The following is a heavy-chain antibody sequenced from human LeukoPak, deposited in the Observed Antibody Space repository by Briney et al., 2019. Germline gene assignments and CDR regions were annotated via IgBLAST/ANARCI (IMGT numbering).Heavy chain of an antibody. CDR3: ARDSVAGAKDY. Sequence: PGGSLRLSCAASGFTFSSYSMNWVRQAPRKGLEWVSYISSSSSTIYYADSVKGRFTISRDNAKNSLYLQMNSLRAEDTAVYYCARDSVAGAKDYWGQGTLVTVSS. CDR2: ISSSSSTI. V-gene: IGHV3-48*01. CDR1: GFTFSSYS. J-gene: IGHJ4*02. D-gene: IGHD6-19*01.